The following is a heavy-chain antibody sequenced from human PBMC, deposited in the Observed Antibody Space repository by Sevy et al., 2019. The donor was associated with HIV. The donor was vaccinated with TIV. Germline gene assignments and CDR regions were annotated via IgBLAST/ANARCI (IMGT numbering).Heavy chain of an antibody. D-gene: IGHD2-2*01. CDR1: GYTFSSYR. Sequence: ASVKVSCKASGYTFSSYRISWVRQAPGKGLEWMGWISTYNGNAIYAHKFRDRVTMTTHTSETTAYLEVRSLRSDDTAVYYCARLALYCRSTSCFDSWGQGTLVTVSS. CDR3: ARLALYCRSTSCFDS. J-gene: IGHJ4*02. CDR2: ISTYNGNA. V-gene: IGHV1-18*01.